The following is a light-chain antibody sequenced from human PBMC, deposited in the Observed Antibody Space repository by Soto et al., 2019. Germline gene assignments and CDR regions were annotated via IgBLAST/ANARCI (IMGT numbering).Light chain of an antibody. V-gene: IGKV3D-20*02. Sequence: EIVLTQSPGTLSLSPGERATLSCRASQSVSNNYLAWYQQKPGQAPRLFIYDASNRATGIPARFSGSGSGTDFTLTISSLEPEDFAVYYCQQRSEWPITFGQGTRLEIK. CDR1: QSVSNNY. J-gene: IGKJ5*01. CDR3: QQRSEWPIT. CDR2: DAS.